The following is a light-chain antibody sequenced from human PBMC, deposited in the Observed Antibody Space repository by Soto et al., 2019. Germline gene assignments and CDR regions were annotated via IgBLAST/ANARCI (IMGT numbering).Light chain of an antibody. CDR2: DVS. V-gene: IGLV2-14*03. CDR3: SSYGASSTL. Sequence: QSVLTQPASLSGSPGQSITISCTGTSSDIGSYNYVSWYQQHPGKAPKLMIFDVSYRPSGISDRFSGSKSGNTASLTISGLQSEDEADYYCSSYGASSTLFGGGTKVTVL. CDR1: SSDIGSYNY. J-gene: IGLJ3*02.